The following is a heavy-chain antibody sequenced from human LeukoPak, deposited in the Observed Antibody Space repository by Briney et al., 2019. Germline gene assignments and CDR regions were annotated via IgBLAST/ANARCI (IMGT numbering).Heavy chain of an antibody. J-gene: IGHJ6*02. V-gene: IGHV1-46*01. CDR1: GYTFISYY. CDR3: ARGVLGDILTGYYLYYYGMDV. CDR2: INPSGGST. Sequence: GASVKVSCKASGYTFISYYMHWVRQAPGQGLEWMGIINPSGGSTSYAQKFQGRVTMTRDTSTSTVYMELSSLRSEDTAVYYCARGVLGDILTGYYLYYYGMDVWGQGTTVTVSS. D-gene: IGHD3-9*01.